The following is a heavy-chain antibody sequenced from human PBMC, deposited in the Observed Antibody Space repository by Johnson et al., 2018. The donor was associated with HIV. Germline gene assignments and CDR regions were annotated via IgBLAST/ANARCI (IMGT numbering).Heavy chain of an antibody. J-gene: IGHJ3*02. Sequence: VQLVESGGGLVQPGGSLRLSCAASGFTFSNYWMSWVRQAPGKGLEWVANIKQDGSEKYYVDSVKGRFTISRDNAKNSLYLQMNSLRAEDTAVYYCARVAALYDAFDIWGQGTMVTVSS. V-gene: IGHV3-7*04. CDR3: ARVAALYDAFDI. D-gene: IGHD2-15*01. CDR1: GFTFSNYW. CDR2: IKQDGSEK.